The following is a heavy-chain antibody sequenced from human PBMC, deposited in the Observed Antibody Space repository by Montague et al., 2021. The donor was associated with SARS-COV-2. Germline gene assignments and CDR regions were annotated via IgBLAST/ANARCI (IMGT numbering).Heavy chain of an antibody. CDR2: IYHNGTS. D-gene: IGHD6-6*01. J-gene: IGHJ4*02. V-gene: IGHV4-4*02. Sequence: SETLSLTCAVSGVSVSSTNWWTWVRQPPGKRLEWIGQIYHNGTSNYNPSLKSRVTISVDKSKNQFYLRLSSVTAADTAVYYCARFSGIAVRRPFDYWGQGTLVTVSS. CDR1: GVSVSSTNW. CDR3: ARFSGIAVRRPFDY.